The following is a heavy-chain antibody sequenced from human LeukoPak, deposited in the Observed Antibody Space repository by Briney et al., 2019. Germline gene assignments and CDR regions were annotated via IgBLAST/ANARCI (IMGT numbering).Heavy chain of an antibody. V-gene: IGHV4-59*01. J-gene: IGHJ6*02. CDR2: IYYGST. Sequence: PSETLSLTCTVSGGSISSYYWSWIRQPPGKGLEWIGYIYYGSTNYNPSFKSRVTILVDTSKNHFSLKLTSVTAADTAVYYCARATNWSESGMDVWGQGTTVTVFS. CDR1: GGSISSYY. D-gene: IGHD1-1*01. CDR3: ARATNWSESGMDV.